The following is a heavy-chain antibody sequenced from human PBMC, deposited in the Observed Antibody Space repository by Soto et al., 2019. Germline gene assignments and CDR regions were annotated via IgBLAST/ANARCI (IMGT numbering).Heavy chain of an antibody. D-gene: IGHD3-10*01. V-gene: IGHV1-3*01. CDR1: GYTFTSYA. CDR2: INAGNGNT. J-gene: IGHJ5*02. Sequence: QVQLVQSGAEVKKPGASVKVSCKASGYTFTSYAMHWVRQAPGQRLEWMGWINAGNGNTKYSQKFRGRVTITRDTSASTAYMELSSLRSEDTAVYYCARATDYYGSGSYYEYWFDPWGQGTLVTVSS. CDR3: ARATDYYGSGSYYEYWFDP.